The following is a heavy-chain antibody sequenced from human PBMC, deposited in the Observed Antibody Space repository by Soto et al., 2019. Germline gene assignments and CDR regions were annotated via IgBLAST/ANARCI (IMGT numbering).Heavy chain of an antibody. J-gene: IGHJ4*02. Sequence: EVQLVESGGGLVKPGGSLRLSCAASGFTFSNAWMSWVRQAPGKGLEWVGRIKSKTDGGTTDYAAPVKGRFTISRDDSKNTLYLQMNSLKTEDTAVYYCTTAFDWLLWIDYWGQGTLVTVSS. D-gene: IGHD3-9*01. V-gene: IGHV3-15*01. CDR2: IKSKTDGGTT. CDR1: GFTFSNAW. CDR3: TTAFDWLLWIDY.